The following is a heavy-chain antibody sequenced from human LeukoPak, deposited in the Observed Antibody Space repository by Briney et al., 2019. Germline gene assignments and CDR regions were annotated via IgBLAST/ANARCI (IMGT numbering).Heavy chain of an antibody. J-gene: IGHJ2*01. CDR2: ISAYNGNT. D-gene: IGHD3-16*01. CDR3: ARDGGRGARSLQRYWYFDL. CDR1: GYTFTSYG. Sequence: GASVKVSCKASGYTFTSYGISWVRQAPGQGLEWMGWISAYNGNTNYAQKLQGRVTMTTDTSTSTAYMELRSLRSDDTAVYYCARDGGRGARSLQRYWYFDLWGRGTLVTVSS. V-gene: IGHV1-18*01.